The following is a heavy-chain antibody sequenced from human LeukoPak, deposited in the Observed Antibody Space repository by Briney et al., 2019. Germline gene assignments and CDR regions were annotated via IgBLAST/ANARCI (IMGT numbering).Heavy chain of an antibody. CDR1: GGSISSYY. V-gene: IGHV4-59*01. J-gene: IGHJ6*03. Sequence: SETLSLTCTVSGGSISSYYWSWIRQPPGKGMEWSGYIYYSGSTNYNPSLKSRVTISVDTSKNQFSLKLSSVTAADTAVYYCARLKNSSGWYYYYYYMDVWGKGTTVTVSS. CDR2: IYYSGST. CDR3: ARLKNSSGWYYYYYYMDV. D-gene: IGHD6-19*01.